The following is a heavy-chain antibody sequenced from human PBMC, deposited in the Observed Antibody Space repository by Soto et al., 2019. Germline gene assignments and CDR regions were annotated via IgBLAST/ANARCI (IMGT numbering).Heavy chain of an antibody. CDR2: IRSKAYGGTT. CDR3: TRGLWFGETTFDY. Sequence: GGSLRLSCTASGFTLGDYAMSWFRQAPGKGLEWVGFIRSKAYGGTTEYAASVKGRFTISRDDSKSIAYLQMNSLKTEDTAVYYCTRGLWFGETTFDYWGQGTLVTVSS. CDR1: GFTLGDYA. V-gene: IGHV3-49*03. J-gene: IGHJ4*02. D-gene: IGHD3-10*01.